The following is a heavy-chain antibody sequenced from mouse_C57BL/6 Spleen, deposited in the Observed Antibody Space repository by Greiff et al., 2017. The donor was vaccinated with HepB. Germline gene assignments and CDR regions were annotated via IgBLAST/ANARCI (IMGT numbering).Heavy chain of an antibody. CDR1: GFTFSDYG. Sequence: EVQRVESGGGLVKPGGSLKLSCAASGFTFSDYGMHWVRQAPEKGLEWVAYISSGSSTIYYAETVKGRFTISRDKAKNTLFLQMPSLRSEDTAMYYCASWDWYFDVWGTRTTVTVAS. J-gene: IGHJ1*03. V-gene: IGHV5-17*01. CDR2: ISSGSSTI. CDR3: ASWDWYFDV.